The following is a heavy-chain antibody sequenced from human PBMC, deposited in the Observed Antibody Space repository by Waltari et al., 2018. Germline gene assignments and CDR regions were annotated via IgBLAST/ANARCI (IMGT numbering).Heavy chain of an antibody. CDR1: GGTFSSYT. V-gene: IGHV1-69*02. CDR3: ARATVTTSGSIYYYYGMDV. D-gene: IGHD4-4*01. CDR2: ITPNLGIA. Sequence: QVQLVQSGAEVKKPGSSVKVSCKASGGTFSSYTISWVRQAPGQGLEWMGRITPNLGIANYAQKFQGRVTITADKSTSTAYMELSSLRSEDTAVYYCARATVTTSGSIYYYYGMDVWGQGTTVTVSS. J-gene: IGHJ6*02.